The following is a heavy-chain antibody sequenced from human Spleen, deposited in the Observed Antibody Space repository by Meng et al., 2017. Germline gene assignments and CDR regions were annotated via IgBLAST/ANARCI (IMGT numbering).Heavy chain of an antibody. V-gene: IGHV3-30*04. Sequence: GESLKISCAASGFTFSSYAMHWVRQAPGKGLEWVAVISYDGSNKYYADSVKGRFTISRDNSKNTLYLQMNSLRAEDTAVYYCAKGALYDSSGYYYDYFDYWGQGTLVTVSS. CDR3: AKGALYDSSGYYYDYFDY. CDR1: GFTFSSYA. J-gene: IGHJ4*02. CDR2: ISYDGSNK. D-gene: IGHD3-22*01.